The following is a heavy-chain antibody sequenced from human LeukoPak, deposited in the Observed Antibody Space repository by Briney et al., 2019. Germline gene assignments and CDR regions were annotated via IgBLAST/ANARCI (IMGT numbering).Heavy chain of an antibody. CDR3: ARGRLGYCSGGSCCGWFDP. J-gene: IGHJ5*02. CDR2: MNPNSGNT. V-gene: IGHV1-8*01. Sequence: GASVKVSCKASGYTFTSYDINWVRQATGQGLEWMGWMNPNSGNTGYAQKFQGRVTMTRNTSISTAYMELSSLRSEDTAVYYCARGRLGYCSGGSCCGWFDPWGQGTLVTVSS. CDR1: GYTFTSYD. D-gene: IGHD2-15*01.